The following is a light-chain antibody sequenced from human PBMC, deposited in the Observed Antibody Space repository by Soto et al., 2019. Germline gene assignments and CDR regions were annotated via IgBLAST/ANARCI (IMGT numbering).Light chain of an antibody. Sequence: DIQVTQSPSSLSASVGDRVTITCRASQNINNYLNWYQQKPGKAPKLLIYAASSLQSGVPSRFSGSGSGTEFTLTISSLQPDDFATYYCQQYNSYSSWTFGQGTKVDIK. CDR3: QQYNSYSSWT. V-gene: IGKV1-5*01. CDR1: QNINNY. CDR2: AAS. J-gene: IGKJ1*01.